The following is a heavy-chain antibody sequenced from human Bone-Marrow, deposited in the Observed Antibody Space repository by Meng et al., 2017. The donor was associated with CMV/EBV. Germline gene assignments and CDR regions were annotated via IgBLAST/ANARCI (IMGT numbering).Heavy chain of an antibody. CDR2: INHSGST. J-gene: IGHJ5*02. CDR1: GGSFSGYY. Sequence: TGAVYGGSFSGYYCSWIRQPPGKGLEWIGEINHSGSTNYNPSLKSRVTISVATSKNQFSLKLSSVTAADTAVYYCARLPGSSTNWFDPWGQGTLVTVSS. CDR3: ARLPGSSTNWFDP. V-gene: IGHV4-34*01. D-gene: IGHD6-13*01.